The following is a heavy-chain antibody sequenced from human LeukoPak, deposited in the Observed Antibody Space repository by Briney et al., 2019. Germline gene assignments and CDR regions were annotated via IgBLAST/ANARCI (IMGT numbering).Heavy chain of an antibody. CDR3: ARELITKADAFDI. CDR2: FYARGNT. J-gene: IGHJ3*02. Sequence: SETLSLTCTVSGGSIRGYYWSWIRQPAGKGLEWIGRFYARGNTNYNPSLKSRVTMSVDTSKNQLSLKLTSVTAADTAVYYCARELITKADAFDIWGQGTVVTVSS. D-gene: IGHD1-20*01. V-gene: IGHV4-4*07. CDR1: GGSIRGYY.